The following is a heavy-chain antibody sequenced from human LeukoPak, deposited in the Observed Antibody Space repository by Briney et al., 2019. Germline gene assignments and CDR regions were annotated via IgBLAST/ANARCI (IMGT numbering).Heavy chain of an antibody. CDR2: IYPADSET. Sequence: GESLKISCKGSGYTFTRYWIGWGRQIPGKGLEWMGIIYPADSETRYSPSFQGQVTISADKSISTAFLQWSSLKASDTAMYFCARQQAGYNFYFDQWGQGTLVTVSS. CDR3: ARQQAGYNFYFDQ. J-gene: IGHJ4*02. D-gene: IGHD5-24*01. CDR1: GYTFTRYW. V-gene: IGHV5-51*01.